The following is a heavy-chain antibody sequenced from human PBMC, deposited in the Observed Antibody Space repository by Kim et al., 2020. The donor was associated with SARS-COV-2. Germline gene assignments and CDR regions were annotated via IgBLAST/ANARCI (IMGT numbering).Heavy chain of an antibody. Sequence: GGSLRLSCAASGFTVSSNYMSWVRQAPGKGLEWVSVIYSGGSTYYADSVKGRFTISRDNSKNTLYLQMNSLRAEDTAVYYCARDSDGSGSYYISAAFDIWGQGTMVTVSS. D-gene: IGHD3-10*01. V-gene: IGHV3-66*01. J-gene: IGHJ3*02. CDR2: IYSGGST. CDR3: ARDSDGSGSYYISAAFDI. CDR1: GFTVSSNY.